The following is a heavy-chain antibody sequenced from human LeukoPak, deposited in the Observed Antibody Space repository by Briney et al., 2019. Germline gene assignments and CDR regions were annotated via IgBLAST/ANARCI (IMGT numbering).Heavy chain of an antibody. J-gene: IGHJ5*02. Sequence: SEALSLTCAVYGGSFSGYYWSWIRQPPGKGLEWIGEINHSGSTNYNPSLKSRVTISVDTSKNQFSLKLSSVTAADTAVYYCARDLYKTRNPLRFLEWLPGRVFDPWGQGTLVTVSS. V-gene: IGHV4-34*01. CDR2: INHSGST. CDR1: GGSFSGYY. D-gene: IGHD3-3*01. CDR3: ARDLYKTRNPLRFLEWLPGRVFDP.